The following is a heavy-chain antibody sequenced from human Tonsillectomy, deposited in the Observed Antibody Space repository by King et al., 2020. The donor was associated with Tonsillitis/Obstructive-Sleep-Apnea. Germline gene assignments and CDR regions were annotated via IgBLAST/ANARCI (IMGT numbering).Heavy chain of an antibody. CDR1: GGSFSGYY. V-gene: IGHV4-34*01. D-gene: IGHD3-3*01. CDR2: INHSGST. Sequence: VQLQQWGAGLLKPSETLSLTCAVYGGSFSGYYWSWIRQPPGKGLEWIGEINHSGSTNYNPSLKSRVTISVDTSKNQFSLKLSSVTAADTAVYYCARNPPLEWPTQDRMYYFDYWGQGTLVTVSS. J-gene: IGHJ4*02. CDR3: ARNPPLEWPTQDRMYYFDY.